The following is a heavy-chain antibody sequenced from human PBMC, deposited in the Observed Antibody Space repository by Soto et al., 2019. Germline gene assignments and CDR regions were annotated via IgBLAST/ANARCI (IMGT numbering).Heavy chain of an antibody. CDR1: GASISSSRSY. Sequence: SETLSLTCTVSGASISSSRSYWGWVRQPPWKGLEWIVSFYYTGGTYSTYYNPSLKSRVSISVDTSKSQFSLNLRSVTAADTAVYYCASPRQGNYDFLSGYYALGYWRQGXLVTVSS. D-gene: IGHD3-3*01. CDR3: ASPRQGNYDFLSGYYALGY. J-gene: IGHJ4*02. CDR2: FYYTGGT. V-gene: IGHV4-39*01.